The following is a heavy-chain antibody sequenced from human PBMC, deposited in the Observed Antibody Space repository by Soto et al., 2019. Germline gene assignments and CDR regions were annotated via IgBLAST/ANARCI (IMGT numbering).Heavy chain of an antibody. CDR1: GYTFTSYY. CDR3: ARTGLSSVNYDSSGYAPSHWFDP. J-gene: IGHJ5*02. V-gene: IGHV1-46*01. Sequence: ASVKVSCKASGYTFTSYYMHWVRQAPGQGLEWMGIINPSGGSTSYAQKFQGRVTMTRDTSTSTVYMELSSLRSEDTAVYYCARTGLSSVNYDSSGYAPSHWFDPWGQGTLVTVSS. D-gene: IGHD3-22*01. CDR2: INPSGGST.